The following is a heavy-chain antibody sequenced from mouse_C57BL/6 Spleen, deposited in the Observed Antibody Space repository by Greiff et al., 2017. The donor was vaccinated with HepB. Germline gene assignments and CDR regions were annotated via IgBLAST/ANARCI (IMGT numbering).Heavy chain of an antibody. Sequence: VQLQQSGPGLVQPSQSLSITCTVSGFSLTSYGVHWVRQSPGKGLEWLGVIWRGGSTDYNAAFMSRLSITKDNSKSQVFFKMNSLQADDTAIYYCAKSSTTVVPYAMDYWGQGTSVTVSS. J-gene: IGHJ4*01. CDR3: AKSSTTVVPYAMDY. CDR2: IWRGGST. D-gene: IGHD1-1*01. V-gene: IGHV2-5*01. CDR1: GFSLTSYG.